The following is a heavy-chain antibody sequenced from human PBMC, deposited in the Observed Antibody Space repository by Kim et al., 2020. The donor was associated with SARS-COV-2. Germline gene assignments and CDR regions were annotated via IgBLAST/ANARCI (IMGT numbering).Heavy chain of an antibody. CDR1: GFTFSSYS. V-gene: IGHV3-48*02. J-gene: IGHJ6*02. Sequence: GGSLRLSCAASGFTFSSYSMNWVRQAPGKGLEWVSYISSSSSTIYYADSVKGRFTISRDNAKNSLYLQMNSLRDEDTAVYYCAREGYDSSGYYFGSSLYYYYYGMDVWGQGTTVTVSS. CDR3: AREGYDSSGYYFGSSLYYYYYGMDV. CDR2: ISSSSSTI. D-gene: IGHD3-22*01.